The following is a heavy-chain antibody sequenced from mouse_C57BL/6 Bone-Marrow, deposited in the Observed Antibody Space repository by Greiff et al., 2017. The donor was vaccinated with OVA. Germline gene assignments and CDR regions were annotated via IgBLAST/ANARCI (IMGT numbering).Heavy chain of an antibody. CDR1: GYTFTSYG. J-gene: IGHJ3*01. Sequence: QVQLQQSGAELVRPGASVKLSCKASGYTFTSYGISWVKQRTGQGLEWIGEIYPRSGNTYYNEKFKGKATLTADKSSSTAYMELRSLTSEDSAGYFCAGDDGYPSWLAYWGRGSLGTVSA. CDR2: IYPRSGNT. CDR3: AGDDGYPSWLAY. D-gene: IGHD2-3*01. V-gene: IGHV1-81*01.